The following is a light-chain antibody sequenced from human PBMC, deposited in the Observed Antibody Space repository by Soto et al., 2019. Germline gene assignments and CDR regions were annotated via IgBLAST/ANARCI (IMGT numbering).Light chain of an antibody. CDR3: SSYTTSSTGV. CDR1: SNDVGRYNY. J-gene: IGLJ3*02. CDR2: EVS. V-gene: IGLV2-14*01. Sequence: QSALTQPASVSGSPGQSITISCTGTSNDVGRYNYVSWYQHHPGKAPKVMIYEVSNRPSGVSNRFSGSKSGNTASLTISGLQAEDEADYYCSSYTTSSTGVFGGGTKVTVL.